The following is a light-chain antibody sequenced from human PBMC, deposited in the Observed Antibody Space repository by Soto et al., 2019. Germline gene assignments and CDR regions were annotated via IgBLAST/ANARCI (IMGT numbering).Light chain of an antibody. V-gene: IGKV3-20*01. Sequence: EVVLTQSPGTLSLSPGEGATLSCRVSQSINTKSLVWYQRKFGQAPRLLIYNTSSRATAIPDRFSGSGSGTDFTLTISRLEPEDFAVYYCQQYGSSRWTFGQGTKVDIK. CDR1: QSINTKS. CDR3: QQYGSSRWT. J-gene: IGKJ1*01. CDR2: NTS.